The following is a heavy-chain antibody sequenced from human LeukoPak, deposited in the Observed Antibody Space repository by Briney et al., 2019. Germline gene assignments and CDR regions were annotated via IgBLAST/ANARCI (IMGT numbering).Heavy chain of an antibody. D-gene: IGHD5-24*01. CDR3: ARAREMAAKSLYNWLDP. CDR1: GYTFTSYY. CDR2: INPSGGST. J-gene: IGHJ5*02. V-gene: IGHV1-46*01. Sequence: PWASVKVSCTASGYTFTSYYIHWVRQAPGQGLEWMGLINPSGGSTNYAQKFQGRVTMTRDTSTSTVYMELSSLRSEDTAVYYCARAREMAAKSLYNWLDPWGQGTLVTVSS.